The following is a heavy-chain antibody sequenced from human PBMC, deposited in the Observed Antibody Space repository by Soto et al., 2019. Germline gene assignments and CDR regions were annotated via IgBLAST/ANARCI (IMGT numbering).Heavy chain of an antibody. CDR3: ARNPTASYYYHISGYYWYFDL. CDR1: GFTFSSYA. Sequence: GGSLRLSCAASGFTFSSYAMSWVRQAPGKGLEWVSSISGSGGTTYYADSVKGRFTISRDNSKNTLSLQMNSLRVEDTAVYYCARNPTASYYYHISGYYWYFDLWGRGTLVTVSS. J-gene: IGHJ2*01. CDR2: ISGSGGTT. V-gene: IGHV3-23*01. D-gene: IGHD3-22*01.